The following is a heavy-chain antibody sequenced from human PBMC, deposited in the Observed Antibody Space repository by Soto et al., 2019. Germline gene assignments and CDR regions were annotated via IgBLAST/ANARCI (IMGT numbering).Heavy chain of an antibody. Sequence: EVKLVESGGGLVQPGGSLRLSCATSGLTFSNYVMIWVRQAPGKGLEWVSAITNSGSSTYYADSVKGRFTVSRDNSKNTLYLQMNSLRAEDTAVYYCANRESLLRWAFDHWGQGTLVTVSS. CDR3: ANRESLLRWAFDH. J-gene: IGHJ4*02. V-gene: IGHV3-23*04. CDR2: ITNSGSST. D-gene: IGHD3-3*01. CDR1: GLTFSNYV.